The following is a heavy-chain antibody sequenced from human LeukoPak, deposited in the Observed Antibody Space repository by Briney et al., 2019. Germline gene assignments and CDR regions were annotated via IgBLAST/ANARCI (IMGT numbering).Heavy chain of an antibody. J-gene: IGHJ5*02. Sequence: SETLSLTCSVSGGSITSGGFYWSWIRQHPGQGLEWIGYIHNSGSTYYNPSLQSRAIISLDTSKSQFPLQLSSVTAADTAVYYCARVDGSGSKRWFDPWGQGAPVTVSS. CDR1: GGSITSGGFY. D-gene: IGHD3-10*01. V-gene: IGHV4-31*03. CDR2: IHNSGST. CDR3: ARVDGSGSKRWFDP.